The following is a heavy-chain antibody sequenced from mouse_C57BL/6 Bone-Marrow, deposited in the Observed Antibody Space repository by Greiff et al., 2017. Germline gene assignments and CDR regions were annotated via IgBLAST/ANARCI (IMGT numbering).Heavy chain of an antibody. Sequence: QVQLKQSGAELARPGASVKLSCKASGYTFTSYGISWVKQRTGQGLEWIGEIYPRSGNTYYNEKFKGKATLTADKSSSTAYMELRSLTSEDSAVSFCARSNPYAMDYWGQGTSVTVSS. CDR3: ARSNPYAMDY. V-gene: IGHV1-81*01. D-gene: IGHD2-5*01. CDR2: IYPRSGNT. CDR1: GYTFTSYG. J-gene: IGHJ4*01.